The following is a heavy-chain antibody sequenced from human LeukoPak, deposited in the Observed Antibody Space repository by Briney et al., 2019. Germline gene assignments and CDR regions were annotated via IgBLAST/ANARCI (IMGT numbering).Heavy chain of an antibody. V-gene: IGHV3-30*18. J-gene: IGHJ4*02. D-gene: IGHD7-27*01. CDR2: ISYDGSNK. CDR3: AKVPNWGSAKQPFDY. CDR1: GFTFSSYG. Sequence: GGSLRLSCAASGFTFSSYGMPWVRQAPGKGLEWVAVISYDGSNKYYADSVKGRFTISRDNSKNTLYLQMNSLRAEDTAVYYCAKVPNWGSAKQPFDYWGQGTLVTVSS.